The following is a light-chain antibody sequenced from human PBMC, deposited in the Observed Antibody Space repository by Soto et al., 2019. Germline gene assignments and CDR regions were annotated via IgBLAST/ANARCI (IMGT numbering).Light chain of an antibody. CDR2: AAS. V-gene: IGKV1-9*01. J-gene: IGKJ3*01. CDR1: QGISSF. CDR3: QLHNGYLVT. Sequence: DIQLTQSPSFLSASVGDRVTITCRASQGISSFLAWYQQKPGKAPKLLIYAASTLQSGVPSRFSGSGSGTEFALTISSLQPEDFATYYCQLHNGYLVTFGPGTKVDIK.